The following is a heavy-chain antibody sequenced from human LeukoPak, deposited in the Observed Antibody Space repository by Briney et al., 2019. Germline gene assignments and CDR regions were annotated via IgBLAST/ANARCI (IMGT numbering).Heavy chain of an antibody. CDR2: ISSSSSYT. CDR3: ARDLGIAVERTEGLDY. Sequence: GGSLRLSCAASGFTFSDYYMSWIRQAPGKGLEWVSYISSSSSYTNYADSVKGRFTISRDNAKNSLYLQMNSLRAEDTAVYYCARDLGIAVERTEGLDYWGQGTLVTVSS. CDR1: GFTFSDYY. V-gene: IGHV3-11*05. J-gene: IGHJ4*02. D-gene: IGHD6-19*01.